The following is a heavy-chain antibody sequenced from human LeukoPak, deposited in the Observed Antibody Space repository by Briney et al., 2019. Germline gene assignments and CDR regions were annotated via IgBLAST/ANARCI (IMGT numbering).Heavy chain of an antibody. CDR1: GFTFSSYS. J-gene: IGHJ4*02. V-gene: IGHV3-21*01. Sequence: GGSLRLSCAASGFTFSSYSMNWVRQAPGKGLEWVSSISSSSSYIYYADSVKGRFTISRDNAKNSLYLQMNSLIAEDTAVYYCARRRRSSTSCSDFDYWGQGTLVTVSS. D-gene: IGHD2-2*01. CDR3: ARRRRSSTSCSDFDY. CDR2: ISSSSSYI.